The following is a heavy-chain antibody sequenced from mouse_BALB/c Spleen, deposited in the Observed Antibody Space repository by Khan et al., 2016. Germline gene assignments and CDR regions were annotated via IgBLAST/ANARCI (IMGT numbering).Heavy chain of an antibody. Sequence: EVQLQESGPSLVKPSQTLSLTCSVTGDSITSGYWNWIRKFPGNKLEYMGYISYSGSTYYNPSLKSRISITRDTSKNQYYLQLNSVTTEDTATYXGAEFSTTAYYVMDYWGQGTSVTVSS. CDR2: ISYSGST. J-gene: IGHJ4*01. V-gene: IGHV3-8*02. D-gene: IGHD1-2*01. CDR3: AEFSTTAYYVMDY. CDR1: GDSITSGY.